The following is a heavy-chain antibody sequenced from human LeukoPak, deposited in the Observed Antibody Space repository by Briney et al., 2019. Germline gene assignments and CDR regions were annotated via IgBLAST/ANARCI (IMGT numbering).Heavy chain of an antibody. D-gene: IGHD5-24*01. Sequence: GGSLRLSCAASGFTFSNYAMSWVRQAPGKGLEWVSAIGGSGGDTFYADSVKGRFTISRDNSENTLYLQMNSLRAEDTAVYYCVKRSRDGYNSPLDSWGQGTLVTVSS. CDR1: GFTFSNYA. CDR2: IGGSGGDT. J-gene: IGHJ4*02. CDR3: VKRSRDGYNSPLDS. V-gene: IGHV3-23*01.